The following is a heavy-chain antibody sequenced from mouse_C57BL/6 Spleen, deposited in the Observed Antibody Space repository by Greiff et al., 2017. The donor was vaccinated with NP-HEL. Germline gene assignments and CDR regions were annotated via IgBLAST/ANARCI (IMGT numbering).Heavy chain of an antibody. D-gene: IGHD2-4*01. Sequence: QVQLKESGAELVKPGASVKISCKASGYAFSSYWMNWVKQRPGKGLEWIGQIYPGDGDTNYNGKFKGKATLTADKSSSTAYMQLSSLTSEDSAVYFCARTAGYDYYYAMDYWGQGTSVTVSS. CDR2: IYPGDGDT. CDR1: GYAFSSYW. J-gene: IGHJ4*01. V-gene: IGHV1-80*01. CDR3: ARTAGYDYYYAMDY.